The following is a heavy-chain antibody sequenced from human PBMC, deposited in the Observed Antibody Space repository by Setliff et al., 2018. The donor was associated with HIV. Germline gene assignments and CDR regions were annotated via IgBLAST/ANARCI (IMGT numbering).Heavy chain of an antibody. CDR1: GYTFTSYY. J-gene: IGHJ3*02. D-gene: IGHD3-22*01. Sequence: GASVKVSCKASGYTFTSYYMHWVRQAPGQGLEWMGIINPSGGSTSYAQKFQGRVTMTRDTSTSTVYMELSSLRSEDTAVYYCARARRITMIVDAFDIWGQGTMVTV. V-gene: IGHV1-46*01. CDR3: ARARRITMIVDAFDI. CDR2: INPSGGST.